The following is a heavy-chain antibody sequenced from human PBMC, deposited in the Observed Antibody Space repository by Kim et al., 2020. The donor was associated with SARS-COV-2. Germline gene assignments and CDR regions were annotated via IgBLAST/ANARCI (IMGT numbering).Heavy chain of an antibody. J-gene: IGHJ5*02. CDR3: ARDLEYFSSWFDP. D-gene: IGHD3-3*02. V-gene: IGHV1-69*04. Sequence: AQKFQGRVTITADKSTSTAYMELSSLRSEDTAVYYCARDLEYFSSWFDPWGQGTLVTVSS.